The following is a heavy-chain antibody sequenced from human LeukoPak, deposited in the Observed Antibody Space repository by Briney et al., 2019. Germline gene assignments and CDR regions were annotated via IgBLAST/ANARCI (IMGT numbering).Heavy chain of an antibody. CDR3: ARRGYYDTGGYLFDY. V-gene: IGHV3-48*03. CDR2: ISSSGSTI. J-gene: IGHJ4*02. CDR1: GFTFSSYE. D-gene: IGHD3-22*01. Sequence: GGSLRLSCAASGFTFSSYEMNWVRQAPGKGLEWVSYISSSGSTIYYADSVKGRFTISRDNAKNSLFLQMNSLRAEDTAVYYCARRGYYDTGGYLFDYWGQGTLVTVSS.